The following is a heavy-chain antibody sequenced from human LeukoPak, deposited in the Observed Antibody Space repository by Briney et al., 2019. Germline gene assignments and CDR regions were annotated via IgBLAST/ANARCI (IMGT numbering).Heavy chain of an antibody. D-gene: IGHD4-17*01. CDR1: GFTFTNSW. CDR2: IRPDGGET. J-gene: IGHJ6*03. CDR3: ARDVRTTVTTSKTYYYYYMDV. V-gene: IGHV3-7*01. Sequence: GGSLRLSCGASGFTFTNSWMTWVRQAPGKGLEWVATIRPDGGETNYVDSVKGRFTISRDNSKNTLYLQMNSLRAEDTAVYYCARDVRTTVTTSKTYYYYYMDVWGKGTTVTVSS.